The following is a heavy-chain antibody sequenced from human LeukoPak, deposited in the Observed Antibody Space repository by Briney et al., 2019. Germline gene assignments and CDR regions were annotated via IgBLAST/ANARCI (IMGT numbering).Heavy chain of an antibody. Sequence: SLRLSCAASGFTFDDYAMHWVRQAPGKGLEWVSGISWNSGSIGYADSVKGRFTISRDNAKNSLYLQMNSLRAEDTALYYCAKDMGPPYDSSGYYYYYYGMDVWGQGTTVTVSS. V-gene: IGHV3-9*01. CDR2: ISWNSGSI. D-gene: IGHD3-22*01. CDR1: GFTFDDYA. J-gene: IGHJ6*02. CDR3: AKDMGPPYDSSGYYYYYYGMDV.